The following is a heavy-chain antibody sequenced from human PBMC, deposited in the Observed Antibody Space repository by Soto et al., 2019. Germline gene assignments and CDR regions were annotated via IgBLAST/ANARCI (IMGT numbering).Heavy chain of an antibody. Sequence: GASVKVSCKASGYTFTSYDINWVRQSTVQGLEWMGWMNPNSGNTGYVQKFQGRVTMTWDTSITTAYMELSSLRSEDTAVYFCARGVKYGAYSRWFDPWGQGTLVTVSS. CDR2: MNPNSGNT. V-gene: IGHV1-8*01. CDR3: ARGVKYGAYSRWFDP. D-gene: IGHD4-17*01. J-gene: IGHJ5*02. CDR1: GYTFTSYD.